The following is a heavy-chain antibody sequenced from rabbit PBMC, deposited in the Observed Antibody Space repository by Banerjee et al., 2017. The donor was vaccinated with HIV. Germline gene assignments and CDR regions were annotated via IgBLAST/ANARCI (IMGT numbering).Heavy chain of an antibody. CDR3: ARDLAGVIGWNFGL. D-gene: IGHD4-1*01. CDR1: GLSLSSNV. Sequence: QQLEESGGDLVKPGASLTLTCTVSGLSLSSNVMCWVRQAPGKGLEWIACINTSSGNTVYATWAKGRFTISKTSSTTVTLQMTSLTAADTATYFCARDLAGVIGWNFGLWGPGTLVTVS. V-gene: IGHV1S40*01. CDR2: INTSSGNT. J-gene: IGHJ4*01.